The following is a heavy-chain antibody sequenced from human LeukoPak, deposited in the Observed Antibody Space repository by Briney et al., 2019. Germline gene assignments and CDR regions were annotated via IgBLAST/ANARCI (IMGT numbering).Heavy chain of an antibody. V-gene: IGHV3-21*01. CDR1: GFTFSSYS. Sequence: PGGSLRLSCAASGFTFSSYSMNWVRQAPGKGLEWVSSISSSSSYIYYADSVKGRFTISRDNAKNSLYLQMNSLRAEDTAVYYCARGGYDFWSGYYTGIGGTDYWGRGTLVTVSS. J-gene: IGHJ4*02. D-gene: IGHD3-3*01. CDR3: ARGGYDFWSGYYTGIGGTDY. CDR2: ISSSSSYI.